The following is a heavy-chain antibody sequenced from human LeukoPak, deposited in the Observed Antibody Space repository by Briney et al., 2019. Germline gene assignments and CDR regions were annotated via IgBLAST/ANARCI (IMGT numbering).Heavy chain of an antibody. J-gene: IGHJ3*01. V-gene: IGHV3-13*01. Sequence: TGGSLRLSCTASGFIFSNYDMHWVRQFTGKGLEWVAAIAIGGETYYPASVKGRFTISRENAENSFYLQMNSLRDGDTAVYYCVRAHGGEGLAFDFWGKGKMVTVSS. CDR2: IAIGGET. CDR1: GFIFSNYD. CDR3: VRAHGGEGLAFDF. D-gene: IGHD3-16*01.